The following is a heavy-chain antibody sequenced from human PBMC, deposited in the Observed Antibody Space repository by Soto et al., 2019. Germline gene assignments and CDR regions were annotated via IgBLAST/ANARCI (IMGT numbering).Heavy chain of an antibody. CDR3: ARDSDSSGYYGVVR. CDR2: IYSGGST. CDR1: GFTVSSNY. Sequence: EVQLVESGGGLVQPGGSLRLSCAASGFTVSSNYMSWVHQAPGKGLEWVSVIYSGGSTYYADSVKGRFTISRDNSKNTLYLQMNSLRAEDTAVYYCARDSDSSGYYGVVRWGQGTLVTVSS. D-gene: IGHD3-22*01. J-gene: IGHJ4*02. V-gene: IGHV3-66*01.